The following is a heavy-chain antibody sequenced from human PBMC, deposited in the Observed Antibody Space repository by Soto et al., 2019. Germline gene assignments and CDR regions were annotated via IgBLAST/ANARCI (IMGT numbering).Heavy chain of an antibody. V-gene: IGHV1-24*01. Sequence: QVQLVQSGAEVKKPGASVKVSCKVSGYTLNEVAMHWVRQAPGKGLEWLGGFDPDEAETIYAQHFQGRVTMTEDTSKDTVYMELSSLRSEDTALYCCTTYHGDYNFDHWGQGTLVTVSS. J-gene: IGHJ5*02. CDR2: FDPDEAET. CDR1: GYTLNEVA. CDR3: TTYHGDYNFDH. D-gene: IGHD4-17*01.